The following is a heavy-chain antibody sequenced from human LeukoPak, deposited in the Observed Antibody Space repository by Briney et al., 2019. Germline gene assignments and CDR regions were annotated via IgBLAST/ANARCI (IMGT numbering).Heavy chain of an antibody. Sequence: GGSLRLSCAASGFTFSSYAMSWVRQAPGRGLEWVSAISGSGGSTYYADSVKGRFTLARDNSKHTLYLQMNSLRAEDTAVYYCAKVPGGYCASSTCWLDYWGQGTLVTVSS. CDR1: GFTFSSYA. CDR3: AKVPGGYCASSTCWLDY. V-gene: IGHV3-23*01. D-gene: IGHD2-21*01. CDR2: ISGSGGST. J-gene: IGHJ4*02.